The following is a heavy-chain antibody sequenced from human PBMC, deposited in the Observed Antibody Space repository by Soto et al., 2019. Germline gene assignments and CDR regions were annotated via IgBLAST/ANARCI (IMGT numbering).Heavy chain of an antibody. CDR1: GFTFSSYG. CDR3: ARGGNLLMGDK. Sequence: QVQLVESGGGVVQPGRSLRLSCVASGFTFSSYGMHWVRQAPGKGLEWVAVIWYDGSNEYYADSVKGRFIISRDNSKNARYVQMNSLRAEDTAVYYCARGGNLLMGDKWGQGILVTVSS. CDR2: IWYDGSNE. J-gene: IGHJ4*02. V-gene: IGHV3-33*01. D-gene: IGHD3-16*01.